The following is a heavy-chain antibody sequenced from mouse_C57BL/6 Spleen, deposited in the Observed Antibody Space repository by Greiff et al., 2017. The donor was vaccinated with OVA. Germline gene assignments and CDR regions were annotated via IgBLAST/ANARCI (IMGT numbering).Heavy chain of an antibody. D-gene: IGHD2-3*01. CDR1: GYSITSGYY. CDR3: AREGGYDGAY. V-gene: IGHV3-6*01. Sequence: ESGPGLVKPSQSLSLTCSVTGYSITSGYYWNWIRQFPGNKLEWMGYISYDGSNNYNPSLKNRISITRDTSKNQFFLKLKSVTTEDTATYYCAREGGYDGAYWGQGTLVTVSA. J-gene: IGHJ3*01. CDR2: ISYDGSN.